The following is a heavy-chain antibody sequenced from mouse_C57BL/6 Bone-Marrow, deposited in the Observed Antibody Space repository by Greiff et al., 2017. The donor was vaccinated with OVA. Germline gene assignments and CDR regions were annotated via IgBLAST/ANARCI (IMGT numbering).Heavy chain of an antibody. D-gene: IGHD4-1*01. CDR2: IHPNSGST. CDR3: ARSRWDVRWYCDV. Sequence: QVQLQQPGAELVKPGASVKLSCKASGYTFTSYWMHWVKQRPGQGLEWIGMIHPNSGSTNYNEKFKSKATLTVDKSSSTAYMQLSSLTSEDSAVYYCARSRWDVRWYCDVWGTGTTVTVSS. CDR1: GYTFTSYW. V-gene: IGHV1-64*01. J-gene: IGHJ1*03.